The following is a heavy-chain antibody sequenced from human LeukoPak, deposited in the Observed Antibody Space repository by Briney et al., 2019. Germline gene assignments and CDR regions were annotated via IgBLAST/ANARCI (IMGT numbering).Heavy chain of an antibody. V-gene: IGHV4-31*03. D-gene: IGHD2-15*01. Sequence: PSQTLSLTCTVSGGSISSGGYYWSWIRQHPGKGLEWIGYIYYSGSTYYNPSLKSRVPISVDTSKNQFSLRLSSVTAADTAVYYCASYCSGGSCYNPSFDYWGQGTLVTVSS. CDR2: IYYSGST. CDR1: GGSISSGGYY. CDR3: ASYCSGGSCYNPSFDY. J-gene: IGHJ4*02.